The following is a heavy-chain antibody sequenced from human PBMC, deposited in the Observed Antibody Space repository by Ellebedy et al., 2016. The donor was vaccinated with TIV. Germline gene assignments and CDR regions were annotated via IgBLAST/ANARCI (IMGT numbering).Heavy chain of an antibody. V-gene: IGHV4-39*07. Sequence: SETLSLTXTVSGGSVSSGSYYWSWIRQPPGKGLEWIGEINHSGSTNYNPSLKSRVTISVDTSKNQFSLKLSSVTAADTAVYYCARDGGNSVHAFDIWGQGTMVTVSS. J-gene: IGHJ3*02. CDR2: INHSGST. CDR3: ARDGGNSVHAFDI. CDR1: GGSVSSGSYY. D-gene: IGHD4-23*01.